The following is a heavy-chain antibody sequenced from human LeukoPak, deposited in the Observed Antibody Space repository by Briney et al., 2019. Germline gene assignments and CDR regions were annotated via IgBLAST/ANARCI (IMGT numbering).Heavy chain of an antibody. CDR3: ARVANSSSWYLYYYYGMDV. Sequence: SETLSLTCAVYGGSFSGYYWSWIRQPPGKGLEWIGEINHSGSTNYNPSLKSRVTISVDTSKNQFSLKLSSVTAADTAVYYCARVANSSSWYLYYYYGMDVWGQGTTVTVS. J-gene: IGHJ6*02. V-gene: IGHV4-34*01. CDR2: INHSGST. D-gene: IGHD6-13*01. CDR1: GGSFSGYY.